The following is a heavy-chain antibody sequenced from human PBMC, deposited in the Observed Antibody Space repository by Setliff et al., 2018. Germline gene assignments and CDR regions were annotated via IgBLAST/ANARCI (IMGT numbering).Heavy chain of an antibody. J-gene: IGHJ5*02. CDR1: GGSLNSGSYY. D-gene: IGHD1-26*01. Sequence: PSETLSLTCAVSGGSLNSGSYYWSWIRQSTERGLEWLGRLHTSGSTTYNPALNSRVTISVDTSTNQFSLRLTSLTAADTAVYFCARDNTILGATDHWGQGTLVTRLL. CDR3: ARDNTILGATDH. CDR2: LHTSGST. V-gene: IGHV4-61*02.